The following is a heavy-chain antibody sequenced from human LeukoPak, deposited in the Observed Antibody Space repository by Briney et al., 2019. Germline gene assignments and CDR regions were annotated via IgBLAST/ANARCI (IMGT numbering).Heavy chain of an antibody. J-gene: IGHJ2*01. V-gene: IGHV4-39*07. CDR1: GGSISSSSYY. CDR2: IYYSGST. Sequence: PSETLSLTCTVSGGSISSSSYYWGWIRQPPGKGLEWIGSIYYSGSTYYNPSLKSRVTISVDTSKNQFSLKLSSVTAADTAVYYCARNEVLLWFGAPDWYFDLWGRGTLVTVPS. CDR3: ARNEVLLWFGAPDWYFDL. D-gene: IGHD3-10*01.